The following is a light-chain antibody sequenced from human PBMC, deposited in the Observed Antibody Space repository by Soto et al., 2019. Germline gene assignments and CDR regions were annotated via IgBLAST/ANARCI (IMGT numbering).Light chain of an antibody. Sequence: DIQMTQTHSSLSPSVKDIVPITCRARQNTSNWLAWGQQKPGRAPKVLIFDASSLESGVPSRFRGSGSGTEFTLTIGSLQPDDFATYYCQQYNSYSQTFGQGTKVDIK. CDR2: DAS. CDR1: QNTSNW. CDR3: QQYNSYSQT. V-gene: IGKV1-5*01. J-gene: IGKJ1*01.